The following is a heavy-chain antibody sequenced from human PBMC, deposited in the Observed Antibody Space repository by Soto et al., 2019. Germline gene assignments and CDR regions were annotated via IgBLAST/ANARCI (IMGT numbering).Heavy chain of an antibody. CDR2: ISWNSGSI. Sequence: GGSLRLSCAASGFTFDDYAMHWVRQAPGKGLEWVSGISWNSGSIGYADSVKGRFTISRDNAKNSLYLQMNSLRAEDTALYYCAKDLYSSPSNIWGQGTMVT. CDR3: AKDLYSSPSNI. D-gene: IGHD6-19*01. CDR1: GFTFDDYA. V-gene: IGHV3-9*01. J-gene: IGHJ3*02.